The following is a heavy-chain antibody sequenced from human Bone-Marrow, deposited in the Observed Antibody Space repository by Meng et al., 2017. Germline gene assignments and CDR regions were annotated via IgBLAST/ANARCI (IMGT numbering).Heavy chain of an antibody. D-gene: IGHD3-9*01. CDR1: ACTFTSYT. V-gene: IGHV1-3*01. J-gene: IGHJ4*02. CDR3: ARGNTYYDILTIDY. CDR2: MNAGNGNT. Sequence: QVVLVEDEVEVKKPGSLVTVCCQASACTFTSYTMHWVRKPRVRRLEWMGLMNAGNGNTKYSQKFQGRVTMTRVTSASTTYKELSSLRSEDTAVYYCARGNTYYDILTIDYWGQGTLVTVSS.